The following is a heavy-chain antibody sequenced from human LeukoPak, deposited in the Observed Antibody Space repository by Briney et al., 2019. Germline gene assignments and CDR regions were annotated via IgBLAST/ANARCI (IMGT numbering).Heavy chain of an antibody. CDR2: ISAYNGNT. Sequence: ASVKVSCKASGYTFTSYGINWVRQAPGQGLEWMGWISAYNGNTNYAHKLQGRVTMTTDTSTSTAYMELRSLTSDDTAVYYCAKSQWLHSSVEGAFDIWGQGTMVTVSS. CDR3: AKSQWLHSSVEGAFDI. CDR1: GYTFTSYG. V-gene: IGHV1-18*01. D-gene: IGHD6-19*01. J-gene: IGHJ3*02.